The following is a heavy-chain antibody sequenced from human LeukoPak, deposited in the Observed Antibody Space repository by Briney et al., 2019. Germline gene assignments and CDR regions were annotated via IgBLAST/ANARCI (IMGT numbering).Heavy chain of an antibody. CDR3: AREYQLLPRWGLDYYYYMDV. Sequence: GGSLRLSCAASGFTFSSYAMSWVRQAPGKGLEWVSAISGSGGSTYYADSVKGRFTISRDNSKNTLYLQMNSLRAEDTAVYYCAREYQLLPRWGLDYYYYMDVWGKGTTVTVSS. V-gene: IGHV3-23*01. J-gene: IGHJ6*03. CDR2: ISGSGGST. D-gene: IGHD2-2*01. CDR1: GFTFSSYA.